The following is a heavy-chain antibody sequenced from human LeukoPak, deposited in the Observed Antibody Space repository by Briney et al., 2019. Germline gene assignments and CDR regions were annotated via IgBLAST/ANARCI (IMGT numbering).Heavy chain of an antibody. V-gene: IGHV4-39*01. D-gene: IGHD6-25*01. CDR1: GGSISSSSYY. CDR2: IYYSGST. J-gene: IGHJ6*02. Sequence: SETLSLTCTVSGGSISSSSYYWGWIRQPPGKGLEWIWSIYYSGSTYYNPSLKSRVTISVDTSKNQFSLKLSSVTAADTAVYYCARQNPAIPSGSMDVWGQGTTVTVSS. CDR3: ARQNPAIPSGSMDV.